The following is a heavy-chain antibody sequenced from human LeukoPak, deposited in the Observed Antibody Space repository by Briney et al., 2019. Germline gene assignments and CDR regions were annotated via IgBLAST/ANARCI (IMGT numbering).Heavy chain of an antibody. CDR2: IKQDGGAK. V-gene: IGHV3-7*01. CDR1: GFTFSSYA. J-gene: IGHJ4*02. Sequence: GRSLRLSCAASGFTFSSYAMHWVRQAPGKGLEWVANIKQDGGAKNYVDSVKGRFTISRDNAKNSLYLQMNNLRVEDTAVYYCARERVTTTSFDYWGQGVLVTVSS. CDR3: ARERVTTTSFDY. D-gene: IGHD2/OR15-2a*01.